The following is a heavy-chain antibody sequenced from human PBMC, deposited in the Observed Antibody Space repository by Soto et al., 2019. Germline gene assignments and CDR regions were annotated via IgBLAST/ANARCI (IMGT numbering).Heavy chain of an antibody. V-gene: IGHV1-46*01. J-gene: IGHJ4*02. D-gene: IGHD6-13*01. CDR1: GYTFTSYY. Sequence: ASVKVSCKASGYTFTSYYMHWVQQAPGQGLEWMGIINPSGGSTSYAQKFQGRVTMTRDTSTSTVYMELSSLRSEDTAVYYCARSSSRYLPYDYWGQGTLVTVSS. CDR2: INPSGGST. CDR3: ARSSSRYLPYDY.